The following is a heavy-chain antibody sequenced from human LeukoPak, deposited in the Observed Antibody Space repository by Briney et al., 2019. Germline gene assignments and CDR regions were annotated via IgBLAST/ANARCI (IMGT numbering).Heavy chain of an antibody. V-gene: IGHV1-2*06. Sequence: ASVKVSCKASGYTFTGYYMHWVRQAPGQGLEWMGRINPNSGGTNYAQKFQGRVTMTRDTSISTAYMELSRLRSDDTAVYYCARDQDCRSTTCYGGVLDYWGQGTLVTVSS. CDR2: INPNSGGT. CDR3: ARDQDCRSTTCYGGVLDY. CDR1: GYTFTGYY. D-gene: IGHD2-2*01. J-gene: IGHJ4*02.